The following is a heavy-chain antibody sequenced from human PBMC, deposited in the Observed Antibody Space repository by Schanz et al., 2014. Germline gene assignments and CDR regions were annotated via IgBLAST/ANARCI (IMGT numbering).Heavy chain of an antibody. CDR2: IYYSGSS. Sequence: QVQLQESGPGLLKPSETLSLTCTVSGGSIRSYFWSWIRQPPGKGLEWIGYIYYSGSSDYNPSLKSRVTISLDPSKNHFSLTLTSLTAADTAVYYCARDTTWRLDLWGRGTLVTVSS. V-gene: IGHV4-4*08. J-gene: IGHJ2*01. CDR3: ARDTTWRLDL. D-gene: IGHD1-1*01. CDR1: GGSIRSYF.